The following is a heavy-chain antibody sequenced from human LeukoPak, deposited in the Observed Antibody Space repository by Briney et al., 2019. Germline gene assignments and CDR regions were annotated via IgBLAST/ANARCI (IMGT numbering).Heavy chain of an antibody. J-gene: IGHJ4*02. V-gene: IGHV3-48*02. CDR3: ASSDDYGGNRFDY. CDR2: ISSSATSI. Sequence: GGSLRLSCAASGFTFSIYSMNWVRQPPGKGLEWVSYISSSATSIYYADSVRRRFTISRDNAKNSLFLQMDSLRDDDTAVYYCASSDDYGGNRFDYWGRGTLVTVSS. D-gene: IGHD4-23*01. CDR1: GFTFSIYS.